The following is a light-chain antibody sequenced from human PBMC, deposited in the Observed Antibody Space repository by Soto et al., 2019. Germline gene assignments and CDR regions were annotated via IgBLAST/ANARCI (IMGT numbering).Light chain of an antibody. CDR3: YQRYSNPWT. CDR1: QGISSY. CDR2: AAS. Sequence: DVQMTQSPSSLSASVGDRVTITFRASQGISSYLNWYQQKPGKAPKLLIYAASSLQSGVPSRFSGSGSGTDFTFTISRLQPQDFATYYCYQRYSNPWTFGQGTKVDIK. J-gene: IGKJ1*01. V-gene: IGKV1-39*01.